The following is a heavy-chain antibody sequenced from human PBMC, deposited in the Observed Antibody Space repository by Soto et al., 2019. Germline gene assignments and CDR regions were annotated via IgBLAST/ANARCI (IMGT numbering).Heavy chain of an antibody. CDR3: ASGYGDYGRWYFDY. V-gene: IGHV3-30-3*01. D-gene: IGHD4-17*01. CDR1: GFTFSSFA. CDR2: ISYDGSNK. Sequence: QVQLVESGGGVVQPGGSWSLPCAAPGFTFSSFAMPWVRQAPGKGLEWVAVISYDGSNKYYADSVKGRFTISRDNSKNTLYLQMNSLRAEDTAVYYCASGYGDYGRWYFDYWGQGTLVTVSS. J-gene: IGHJ4*02.